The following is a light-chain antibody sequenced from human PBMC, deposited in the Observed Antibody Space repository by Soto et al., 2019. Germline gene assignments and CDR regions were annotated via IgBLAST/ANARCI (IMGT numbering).Light chain of an antibody. CDR2: GAS. CDR3: QQYGSSPDS. Sequence: EIVLTQSPATLSLSPGERATLSCRASQSVSSYLAWYQQKPGQAPRLLIYGASSRATGIPDRFSGSGSGTDFTLTIGSLEPEDFAVYYCQQYGSSPDSFGGGTKVDIK. V-gene: IGKV3-20*01. CDR1: QSVSSY. J-gene: IGKJ4*01.